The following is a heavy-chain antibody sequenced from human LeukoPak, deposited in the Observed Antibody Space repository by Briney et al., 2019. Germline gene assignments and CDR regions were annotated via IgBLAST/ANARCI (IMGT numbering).Heavy chain of an antibody. CDR1: GFTFSSYG. V-gene: IGHV3-33*01. CDR3: AREISSGWYDLYYFDY. CDR2: IWYDGSNK. J-gene: IGHJ4*02. Sequence: PGGYLRLSCAASGFTFSSYGMHWVRQAPGKGLEWVAVIWYDGSNKYYADSVKGRFTSSRDNSKNTLYLQMNSLRAEDTAVYYCAREISSGWYDLYYFDYWGQGTLVTVAS. D-gene: IGHD6-19*01.